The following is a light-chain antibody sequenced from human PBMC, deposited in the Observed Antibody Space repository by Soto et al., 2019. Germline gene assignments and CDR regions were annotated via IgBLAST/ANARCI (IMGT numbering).Light chain of an antibody. J-gene: IGKJ1*01. CDR1: QRVSAW. V-gene: IGKV1-5*03. CDR2: EAS. CDR3: QQYENYPLT. Sequence: DIQMTQSPSTLSASAGDRVTITCRASQRVSAWLAWYQQRPGKAPRLLIYEASTLQSGVPSRFSGGGSGTEFTLTISSLQPEDFATYYCQQYENYPLTFGQGTKVEIK.